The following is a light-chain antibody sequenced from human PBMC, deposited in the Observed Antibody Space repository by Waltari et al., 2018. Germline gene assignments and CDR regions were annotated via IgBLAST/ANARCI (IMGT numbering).Light chain of an antibody. CDR3: SSYVGSNIVV. CDR2: EVS. J-gene: IGLJ2*01. V-gene: IGLV2-8*01. CDR1: SSDVGAYNY. Sequence: QSALTQPPSASGSPGQSVTISCPGTSSDVGAYNYVSWYQQHPGQAPKLMIYEVSKRPSGVPARFSGSKSGNTASLTVSGLQAEDEADYSCSSYVGSNIVVFGGGTKLTVL.